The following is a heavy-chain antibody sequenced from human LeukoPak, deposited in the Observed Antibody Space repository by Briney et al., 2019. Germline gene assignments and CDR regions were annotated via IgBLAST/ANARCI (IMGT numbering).Heavy chain of an antibody. Sequence: PGGSLRLSCAASGFIVSNNYMSWVRQAPGKGLEWVSAISGSGGSTYYADSVKGRFTISRDNSKNTLYLQMNSLRAEDTAVYYCAKEALGIAPEGYWGQGTLVTVSS. CDR2: ISGSGGST. V-gene: IGHV3-23*01. CDR1: GFIVSNNY. J-gene: IGHJ4*02. CDR3: AKEALGIAPEGY. D-gene: IGHD6-13*01.